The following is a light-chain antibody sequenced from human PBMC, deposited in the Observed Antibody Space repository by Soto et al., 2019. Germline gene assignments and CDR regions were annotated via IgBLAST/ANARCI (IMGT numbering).Light chain of an antibody. Sequence: DIQMTQSPSSLSASVGGSVTITCRASQSISTYLNWYQQKPGEAPKVLIYAASSLQSGVPSRFSGSGSGTNVTLTIRSLQTQEFAAYYCQQSYSTQVTFGGGTKVEI. CDR2: AAS. CDR3: QQSYSTQVT. CDR1: QSISTY. V-gene: IGKV1-39*01. J-gene: IGKJ4*01.